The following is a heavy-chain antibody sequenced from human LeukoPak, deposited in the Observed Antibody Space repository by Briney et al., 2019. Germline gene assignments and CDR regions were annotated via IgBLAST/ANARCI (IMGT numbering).Heavy chain of an antibody. CDR3: ARDGSSGRGYYNYYGMDV. J-gene: IGHJ6*04. CDR2: MHSVGTT. CDR1: GFTVNTNY. D-gene: IGHD1-26*01. Sequence: PGGSLRLSCAASGFTVNTNYMSWVRQAPGKGLEWVSIMHSVGTTYYADSVKGRFTFSRDNSKNTLYLQMNNLRAEDTAVYYCARDGSSGRGYYNYYGMDVWGEGTTVTVSS. V-gene: IGHV3-66*01.